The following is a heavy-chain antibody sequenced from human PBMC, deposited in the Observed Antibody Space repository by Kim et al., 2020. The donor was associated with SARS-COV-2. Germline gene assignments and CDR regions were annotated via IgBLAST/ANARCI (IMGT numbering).Heavy chain of an antibody. V-gene: IGHV3-33*01. CDR3: ASNREHYGVPNRKYWYFDL. D-gene: IGHD4-17*01. CDR1: GFTFSSYG. Sequence: GGSLRLSCAASGFTFSSYGMHWVRQAPGKGLEWVAVIWYDGSNKYYADSVKGRFTISRDNSKNTLYLQMNSLRAEDTAVYYCASNREHYGVPNRKYWYFDLWGRGTLVTVSS. CDR2: IWYDGSNK. J-gene: IGHJ2*01.